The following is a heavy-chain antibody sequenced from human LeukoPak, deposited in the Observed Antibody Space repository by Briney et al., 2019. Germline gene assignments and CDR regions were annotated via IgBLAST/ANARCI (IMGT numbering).Heavy chain of an antibody. CDR1: GGSFSGYY. V-gene: IGHV4-34*01. CDR3: ARGPGYYGPGSYDY. CDR2: INHSGST. J-gene: IGHJ4*02. D-gene: IGHD3-10*01. Sequence: SETLSLTCAVYGGSFSGYYWSWIRQPPGKGLEWIGEINHSGSTNYNPSLKSRVTISVDTSKNQFSLKLSSVTAADTAVYYCARGPGYYGPGSYDYWGQGTLVTVSS.